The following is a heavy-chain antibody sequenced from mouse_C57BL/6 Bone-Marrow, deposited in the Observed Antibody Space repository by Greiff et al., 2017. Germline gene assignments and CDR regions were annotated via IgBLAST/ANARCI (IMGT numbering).Heavy chain of an antibody. J-gene: IGHJ2*01. V-gene: IGHV1-69*01. D-gene: IGHD1-1*01. CDR3: ASWGYGSSYNFDY. Sequence: QVQLQQPGAELVMPGASVKLSCKASGYTFTSYWMHWVKQRPGPGLEWIGEIDPSDSYTNYNQKFKGKSTLTVDKSSSTAYMQLSSLTSEDSAVYYCASWGYGSSYNFDYWGQGTTLTVSS. CDR2: IDPSDSYT. CDR1: GYTFTSYW.